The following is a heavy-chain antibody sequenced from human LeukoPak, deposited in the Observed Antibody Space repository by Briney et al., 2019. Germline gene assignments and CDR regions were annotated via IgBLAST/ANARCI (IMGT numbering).Heavy chain of an antibody. CDR3: AKADYYYDSSGYNLFDY. CDR2: ISWNSGSI. Sequence: HPGRSLRLSCAASGFTFDDYAMHWVRQAPGKGLEWVSGISWNSGSIGYADSVKGRLTISRDNAKNSLYLQMNSLRAEDTALYYCAKADYYYDSSGYNLFDYWGQGTLVTVSS. J-gene: IGHJ4*02. V-gene: IGHV3-9*01. D-gene: IGHD3-22*01. CDR1: GFTFDDYA.